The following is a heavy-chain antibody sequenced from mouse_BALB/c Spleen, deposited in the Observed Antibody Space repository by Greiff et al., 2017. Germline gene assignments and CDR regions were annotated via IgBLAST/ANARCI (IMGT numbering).Heavy chain of an antibody. Sequence: VQLQQSGPGLVAPSQSLSITCTVSGFSLTSYDISWIRQPPGKGLEWLGVIWTGGGTNYNSAFMSRLSISKDNSKSQVFLKMNSLQTDDTAIYYCVRVYGNFFAYWGQGTLVTVSA. J-gene: IGHJ3*01. V-gene: IGHV2-9-2*01. CDR1: GFSLTSYD. CDR2: IWTGGGT. D-gene: IGHD2-1*01. CDR3: VRVYGNFFAY.